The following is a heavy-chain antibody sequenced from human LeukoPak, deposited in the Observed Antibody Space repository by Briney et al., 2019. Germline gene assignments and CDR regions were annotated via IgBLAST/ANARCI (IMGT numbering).Heavy chain of an antibody. V-gene: IGHV4-34*01. D-gene: IGHD3-22*01. CDR2: INHSGST. Sequence: SETLSLTCAVYGGSFSGYYWSWIRQPPGKGLEWIGEINHSGSTNYNPSLKSRVTISVDTSKNQFSLKLSSVTAADTAVYSCAREHSYYGSIGYYYGSGYFDYWGQGTLVTVSS. CDR3: AREHSYYGSIGYYYGSGYFDY. CDR1: GGSFSGYY. J-gene: IGHJ4*02.